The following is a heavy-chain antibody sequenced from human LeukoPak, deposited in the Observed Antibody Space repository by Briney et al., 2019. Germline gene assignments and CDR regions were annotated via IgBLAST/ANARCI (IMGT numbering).Heavy chain of an antibody. Sequence: ASVKVSCKASGYTFTNYYMHWVRQAPGQGLEWMGIINPSDGSRSYAQKLQGRVTMTRDTSKSTVYMELSSLRSEDTAAYYCVRAYNREAVTGPTNAPFDYWGQGTLVPVSS. V-gene: IGHV1-46*01. CDR3: VRAYNREAVTGPTNAPFDY. D-gene: IGHD6-19*01. CDR2: INPSDGSR. J-gene: IGHJ4*02. CDR1: GYTFTNYY.